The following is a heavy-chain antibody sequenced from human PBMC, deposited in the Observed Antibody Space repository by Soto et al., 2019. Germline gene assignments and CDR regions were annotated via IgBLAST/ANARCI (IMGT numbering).Heavy chain of an antibody. V-gene: IGHV3-21*01. CDR2: ISSSSSYI. D-gene: IGHD1-7*01. CDR1: GFTFSSYS. CDR3: ARDLVTGTTRNAFDI. Sequence: PGGSLRLSCAASGFTFSSYSMNWVRQAPGKGLEWVSSISSSSSYIYYADSVKGRFTISRDNAKNSLYLQMNSLRAEDTAVYYCARDLVTGTTRNAFDIWGQGTMVTVS. J-gene: IGHJ3*02.